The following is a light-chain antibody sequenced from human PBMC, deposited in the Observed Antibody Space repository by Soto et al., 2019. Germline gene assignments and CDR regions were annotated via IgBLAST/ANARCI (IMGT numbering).Light chain of an antibody. Sequence: QSVLTQPASVSGSPGQSITIPCTGSSSDVGGYNYVSWYQQHPGKAPKLLIYEVSNRPSGVSSRFSGSKSGNTASLTISGLQTEDEATYYCSSSTDTDTLVIFGGGTKLTVL. V-gene: IGLV2-14*01. CDR1: SSDVGGYNY. CDR2: EVS. CDR3: SSSTDTDTLVI. J-gene: IGLJ2*01.